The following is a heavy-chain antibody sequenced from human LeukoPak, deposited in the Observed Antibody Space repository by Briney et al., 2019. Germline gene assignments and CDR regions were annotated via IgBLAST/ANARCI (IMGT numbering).Heavy chain of an antibody. Sequence: PGGSLRLSCAASGSTFSSYGTHWVRQAPGKGLEWVAFIRYDRSNKYYADSVKGRFTISRDNSKNTLYLQMNSLRAEDTAVHYCAKDQGRNVVVPAAFFDYWGQGTLVTVSS. V-gene: IGHV3-30*02. CDR3: AKDQGRNVVVPAAFFDY. D-gene: IGHD2-2*01. CDR1: GSTFSSYG. CDR2: IRYDRSNK. J-gene: IGHJ4*02.